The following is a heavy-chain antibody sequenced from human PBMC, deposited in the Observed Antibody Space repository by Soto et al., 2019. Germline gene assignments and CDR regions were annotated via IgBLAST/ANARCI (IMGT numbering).Heavy chain of an antibody. J-gene: IGHJ5*02. CDR1: GGNFSSHG. Sequence: ASVKVSCKASGGNFSSHGISWVRQAPGQGLEFMGGIMPLFGTTNYAQKFRGRVTITADEPTSTVYMELRSLRAEDTAVYYCARDEVYYGSGSYYSNPRNNWFDPWGQGTLVTVSS. CDR3: ARDEVYYGSGSYYSNPRNNWFDP. V-gene: IGHV1-69*13. CDR2: IMPLFGTT. D-gene: IGHD3-10*01.